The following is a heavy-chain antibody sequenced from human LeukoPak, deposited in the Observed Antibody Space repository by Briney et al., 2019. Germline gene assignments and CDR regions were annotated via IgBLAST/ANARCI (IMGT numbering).Heavy chain of an antibody. CDR1: GGSFSGYY. CDR2: INHSVST. Sequence: PSETLSLTCAVYGGSFSGYYWSWIPHPPGKGLECIGEINHSVSTNYNPSLKSRVTISVATSKTQFSLKLSSVTAADTAVYYCARGVLLWFGELSTSRFQSPYYFDYWGQGTLVTVSS. CDR3: ARGVLLWFGELSTSRFQSPYYFDY. D-gene: IGHD3-10*01. J-gene: IGHJ4*02. V-gene: IGHV4-34*01.